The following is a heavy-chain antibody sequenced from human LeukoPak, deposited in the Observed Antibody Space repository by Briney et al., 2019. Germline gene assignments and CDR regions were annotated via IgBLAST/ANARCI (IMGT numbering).Heavy chain of an antibody. CDR2: IKQDETEK. CDR3: AKDIGKISSSWINYYYYYGMDV. J-gene: IGHJ6*02. V-gene: IGHV3-7*03. D-gene: IGHD6-13*01. Sequence: PGGSLRLSCTASGFTFSNFWMGWVRQAPGKGLEWVANIKQDETEKFYLGSVKGRFTISRDNAKNSLYLQMNSLRAEDTALYYCAKDIGKISSSWINYYYYYGMDVWGQGTTVTVSS. CDR1: GFTFSNFW.